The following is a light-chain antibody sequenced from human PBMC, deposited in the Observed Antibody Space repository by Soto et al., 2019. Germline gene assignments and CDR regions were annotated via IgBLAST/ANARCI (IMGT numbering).Light chain of an antibody. J-gene: IGKJ1*01. Sequence: DIEMTQSPSSLSASVGDRVTITWWARQSIASYLNWYQHKPGKAPKLLIYAASSLQSGVPSRFSGSGSGTEFTLTISSLQPDDFATYYCQQYTNYPWTFGQGTKVDI. CDR1: QSIASY. CDR2: AAS. CDR3: QQYTNYPWT. V-gene: IGKV1-39*01.